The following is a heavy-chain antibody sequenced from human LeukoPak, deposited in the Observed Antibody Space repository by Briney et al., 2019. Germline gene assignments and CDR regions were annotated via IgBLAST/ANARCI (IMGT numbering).Heavy chain of an antibody. D-gene: IGHD6-19*01. J-gene: IGHJ4*02. Sequence: SETLSLTCGVSGGSITSTNYWTWVRQPPGRGLEWIGEVNLQGSTNYNPSLMGRVAISVDMSENHISLQLTSVTAADTAVYYCARERFQVIAVATKYYFDYWGQGTLVTVSS. CDR3: ARERFQVIAVATKYYFDY. CDR2: VNLQGST. V-gene: IGHV4-4*02. CDR1: GGSITSTNY.